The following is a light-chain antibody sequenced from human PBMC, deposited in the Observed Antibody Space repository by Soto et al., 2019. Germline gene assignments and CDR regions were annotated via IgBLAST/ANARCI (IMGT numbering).Light chain of an antibody. V-gene: IGKV3-11*01. CDR2: DAS. CDR1: QSVSSY. J-gene: IGKJ3*01. CDR3: QQRSNWPSFT. Sequence: EIVMTQSPATLSVSPGERATLSCRASQSVSSYLAWYQQKPGQAPRLLIYDASNRATGIPARFSGSGSGTDFTLTISSLEPEDFAVYYCQQRSNWPSFTFGPGTKVDI.